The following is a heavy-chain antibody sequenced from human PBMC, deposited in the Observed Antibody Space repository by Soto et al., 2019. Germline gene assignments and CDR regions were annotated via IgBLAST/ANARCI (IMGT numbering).Heavy chain of an antibody. V-gene: IGHV1-3*01. CDR2: INAGNGNT. Sequence: ASVTVSCKASGYTFTNFAIHWVRPAPGQRLEWMGWINAGNGNTKYSQKSQGRVTITRGTSASTAYMELSSLKSEDTAVYYCARDLQSYYWGQGTLVTVSS. J-gene: IGHJ4*02. CDR1: GYTFTNFA. CDR3: ARDLQSYY.